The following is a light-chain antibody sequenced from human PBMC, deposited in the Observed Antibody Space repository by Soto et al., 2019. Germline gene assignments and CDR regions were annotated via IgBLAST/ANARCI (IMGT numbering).Light chain of an antibody. Sequence: EIVLTQSPAILSVSPGERATLSCRASQSISRSLAWYQQKPGQAPRLLISDASTRATGIPARCIGSGSGTEVTLTISSLQSEDVALYYCHQYNSWPPGTFGQGTKVEIK. V-gene: IGKV3-15*01. CDR3: HQYNSWPPGT. J-gene: IGKJ2*01. CDR1: QSISRS. CDR2: DAS.